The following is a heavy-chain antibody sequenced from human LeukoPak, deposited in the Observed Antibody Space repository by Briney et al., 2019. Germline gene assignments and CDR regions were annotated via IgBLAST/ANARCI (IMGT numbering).Heavy chain of an antibody. J-gene: IGHJ6*03. V-gene: IGHV3-21*01. D-gene: IGHD2-2*01. Sequence: KPGGSLRLSCAASGLTFSSYSMNWVRQAPGKGLEWVSSISSSSSYIYYADSVKGRFTISRDNAKNSLYLQMNSLRAEDTAVYYCARVRARVPAGYYYYMDVWGKGTTVTVSS. CDR2: ISSSSSYI. CDR1: GLTFSSYS. CDR3: ARVRARVPAGYYYYMDV.